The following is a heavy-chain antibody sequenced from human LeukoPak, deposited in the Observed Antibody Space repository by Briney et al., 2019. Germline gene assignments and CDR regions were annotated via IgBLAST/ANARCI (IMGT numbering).Heavy chain of an antibody. J-gene: IGHJ4*02. D-gene: IGHD3-22*01. CDR2: ISGSGGST. CDR3: AKAALYYYDSSGYFDY. Sequence: GGSLRLSCAASGFTFPSTNWVRQAPGKGLEWVSAISGSGGSTYYADSVKGRFTISRDNSKNTLYLQMNSLRAEDTAVYYCAKAALYYYDSSGYFDYWGQGTLVTVSS. CDR1: GFTFPS. V-gene: IGHV3-23*01.